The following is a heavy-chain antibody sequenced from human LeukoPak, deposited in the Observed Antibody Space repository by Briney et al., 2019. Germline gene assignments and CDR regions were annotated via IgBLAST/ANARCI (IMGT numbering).Heavy chain of an antibody. J-gene: IGHJ5*02. CDR1: GYTFTDYH. V-gene: IGHV1-2*02. CDR3: VREGGPGTSGYDDNNWFDP. CDR2: INVKSGVA. Sequence: GASVKVSCKASGYTFTDYHLHWVRQAPGQGFEWMGWINVKSGVATYAQKFQGRVTMTRDTSITSAYLELNRLTSDDSAVYYCVREGGPGTSGYDDNNWFDPWGQGTLVTVFS. D-gene: IGHD5-12*01.